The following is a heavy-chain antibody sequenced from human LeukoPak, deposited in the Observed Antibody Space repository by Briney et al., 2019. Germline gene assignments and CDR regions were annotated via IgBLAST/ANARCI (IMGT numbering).Heavy chain of an antibody. CDR2: ISPNSGDT. CDR1: AYSFTGYF. V-gene: IGHV1-2*02. D-gene: IGHD6-13*01. Sequence: ASVTVSCTTSAYSFTGYFFHWIRQAPGQGLEWMGWISPNSGDTNYAQKFQGRVTMTRDTYINTAYMELSRLRSDDTAVYYCARDIAAGTSDYWGQGTLVTVSS. CDR3: ARDIAAGTSDY. J-gene: IGHJ4*02.